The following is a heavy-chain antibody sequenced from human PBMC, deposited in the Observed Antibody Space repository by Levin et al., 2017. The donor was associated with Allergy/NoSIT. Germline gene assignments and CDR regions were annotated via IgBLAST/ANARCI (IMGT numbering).Heavy chain of an antibody. CDR3: ARQSVLGGVLDV. J-gene: IGHJ6*02. CDR2: ISRDGSTI. CDR1: GFSISDHY. D-gene: IGHD1-26*01. Sequence: GGSLRLSCAASGFSISDHYMSWIRHVPGKGPEWISYISRDGSTIHYGGSLKGRFTISRDNAKNALYLSMSSLSVEDTAVYYCARQSVLGGVLDVWGQGTTVIVYS. V-gene: IGHV3-11*01.